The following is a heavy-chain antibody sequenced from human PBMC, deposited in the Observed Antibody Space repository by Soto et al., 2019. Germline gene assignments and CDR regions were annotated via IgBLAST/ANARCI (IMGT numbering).Heavy chain of an antibody. J-gene: IGHJ6*02. CDR1: GFTFSNAW. V-gene: IGHV3-15*07. CDR3: ARDPFRLPLNGMDV. CDR2: IKSKTDGGTT. Sequence: GGSLRLSCAASGFTFSNAWMNWVRQAPGKGLEWVGRIKSKTDGGTTDYAAPVKGRFTISRDDSKNTLYLQMNSLRAEDTAVYYCARDPFRLPLNGMDVWGQGTTVTVSS.